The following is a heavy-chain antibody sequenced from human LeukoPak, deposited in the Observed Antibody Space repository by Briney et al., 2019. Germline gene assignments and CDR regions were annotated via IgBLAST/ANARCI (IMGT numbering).Heavy chain of an antibody. D-gene: IGHD3-22*01. V-gene: IGHV3-21*01. J-gene: IGHJ4*02. CDR1: SSIFSSHT. CDR3: AREYDSKGRFDW. Sequence: GGSLRLSCAAPSSIFSSHTMNWVRQAPGKGLEWVSSISRGSSDIKYADSVRGRFIISRDNVKNSLFLQLNSLRDEDMGFYYCAREYDSKGRFDWWGQGTLVTVSS. CDR2: ISRGSSDI.